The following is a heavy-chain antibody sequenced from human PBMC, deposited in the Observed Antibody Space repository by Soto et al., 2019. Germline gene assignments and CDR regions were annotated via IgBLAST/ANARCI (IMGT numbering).Heavy chain of an antibody. Sequence: SVKVSCKASGYSFTTHSMHWVRQAPGQRLEWMGWIIPIFGTANYAQKFQGRVTITADESTSTAYMELSSLRSEDTAVYYCARGAMIVVVTHTHWYFDLWGRGTLVTVSS. J-gene: IGHJ2*01. CDR3: ARGAMIVVVTHTHWYFDL. CDR1: GYSFTTHS. CDR2: IIPIFGTA. V-gene: IGHV1-69*13. D-gene: IGHD3-22*01.